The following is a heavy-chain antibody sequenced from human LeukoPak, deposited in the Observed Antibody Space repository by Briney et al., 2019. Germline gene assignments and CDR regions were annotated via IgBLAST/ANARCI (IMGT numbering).Heavy chain of an antibody. D-gene: IGHD3-3*01. J-gene: IGHJ5*02. CDR2: ISDDGSKR. CDR3: ARESGFMMVGEINADNWFDP. Sequence: GGSLRLSCSGAGFTFRDSAFHWVRQAPGKGLEWVAVISDDGSKRFDADSVKGRFTISRDNSRDTLYLHMRTLRPEDSAVYYCARESGFMMVGEINADNWFDPWGQGTPVTVSS. V-gene: IGHV3-30*04. CDR1: GFTFRDSA.